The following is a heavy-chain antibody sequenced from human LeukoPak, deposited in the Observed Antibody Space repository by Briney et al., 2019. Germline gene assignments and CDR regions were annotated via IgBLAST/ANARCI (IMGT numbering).Heavy chain of an antibody. CDR1: GNSVSTNSVA. CDR2: TIYRSKWSS. Sequence: SQTLSLTCAIPGNSVSTNSVAWTWVRQSPSRGLEWLGRTIYRSKWSSDYAVSVKSRITIEVDTSKNQFSLQLRSVTPEDTAVYYCAREADHRGKSAGFDLWGQGTLVTVSS. V-gene: IGHV6-1*01. J-gene: IGHJ4*02. D-gene: IGHD4-23*01. CDR3: AREADHRGKSAGFDL.